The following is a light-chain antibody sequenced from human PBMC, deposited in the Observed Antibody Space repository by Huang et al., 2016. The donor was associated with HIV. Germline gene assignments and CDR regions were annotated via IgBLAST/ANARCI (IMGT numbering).Light chain of an antibody. CDR1: QSVRSSY. Sequence: IVLTQSPGTLSLSPGERATLSCRASQSVRSSYLAWYQQKPGQTHRLLIYGAYNRAGGIPIRFSGSQSGTDFTLAISSLEPEDFGVYYCQQYGSSPRTFGQGTKLEIK. CDR3: QQYGSSPRT. J-gene: IGKJ2*01. CDR2: GAY. V-gene: IGKV3-20*01.